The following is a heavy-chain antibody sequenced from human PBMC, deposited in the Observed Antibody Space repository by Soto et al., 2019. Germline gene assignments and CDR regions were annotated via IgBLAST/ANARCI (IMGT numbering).Heavy chain of an antibody. Sequence: EVQLVESGGGLVQPGGSLRLSCAASRFTLSDNYMDWVRQAPGKGLEWLGRTRNKANNYITEYATSVKGRFTISRDDSKNSVYLQLNSLKSEDTAVYYCGRWTSGSPDCWGQGTLVTVSS. CDR2: TRNKANNYIT. V-gene: IGHV3-72*01. J-gene: IGHJ4*02. CDR1: RFTLSDNY. D-gene: IGHD1-26*01. CDR3: GRWTSGSPDC.